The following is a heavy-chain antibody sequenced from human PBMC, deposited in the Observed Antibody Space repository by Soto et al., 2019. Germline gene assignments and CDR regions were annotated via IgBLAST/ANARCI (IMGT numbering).Heavy chain of an antibody. D-gene: IGHD1-26*01. CDR1: GGTFSSYA. J-gene: IGHJ4*02. Sequence: GASVKVSCKASGGTFSSYALSWVRQAPGQGLEWMGGIIPIFGTANYAQKFQGRVTITADESTSTAYMELSSLRSEDTAVYYCARDLVGADRRFDYWGQGTLVTVSS. CDR3: ARDLVGADRRFDY. V-gene: IGHV1-69*13. CDR2: IIPIFGTA.